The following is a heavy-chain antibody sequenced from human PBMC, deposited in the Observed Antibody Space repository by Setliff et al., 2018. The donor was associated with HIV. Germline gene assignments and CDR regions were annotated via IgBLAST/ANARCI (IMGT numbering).Heavy chain of an antibody. CDR1: GFTFSSYE. CDR3: ARITMMVGVI. Sequence: GESLKISCATSGFTFSSYEMNWVRQAPGKGLEWISYISSDGDNELYADSVKGRFFISRDNAKESLYLEMNKLRVEDTAIYYCARITMMVGVIWSQGTEVTVSS. J-gene: IGHJ3*02. CDR2: ISSDGDNE. V-gene: IGHV3-48*03. D-gene: IGHD3-22*01.